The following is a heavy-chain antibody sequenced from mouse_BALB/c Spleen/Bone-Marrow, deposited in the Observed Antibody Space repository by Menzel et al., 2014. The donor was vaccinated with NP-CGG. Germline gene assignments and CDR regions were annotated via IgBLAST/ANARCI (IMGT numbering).Heavy chain of an antibody. CDR3: ASYVYGYYFDY. Sequence: EVQLQQSGAELVKPGASVKLSCTASGFNIKDTYMHWVKQRPEQDLEWIGRIDPANVNTKYDPKFQGKATITADTSSNTAYLQLSSLTSEDTAVYYCASYVYGYYFDYWGQGTTLTVSS. J-gene: IGHJ2*01. CDR2: IDPANVNT. D-gene: IGHD1-1*01. CDR1: GFNIKDTY. V-gene: IGHV14-3*02.